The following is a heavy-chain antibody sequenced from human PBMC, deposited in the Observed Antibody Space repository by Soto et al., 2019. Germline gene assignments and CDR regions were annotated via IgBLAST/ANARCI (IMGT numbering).Heavy chain of an antibody. J-gene: IGHJ6*02. Sequence: ASAKVSCKASGYTFTGYYMHWVRQAPGQGLEWMGWINPNSGGTNYAQKFQGWVTMTRDTSISTAYMELRRLRSDDTAVYYCARALPPITMVRGVPSGYYYGMDVWGQGTTVTVSS. CDR1: GYTFTGYY. V-gene: IGHV1-2*04. CDR2: INPNSGGT. CDR3: ARALPPITMVRGVPSGYYYGMDV. D-gene: IGHD3-10*01.